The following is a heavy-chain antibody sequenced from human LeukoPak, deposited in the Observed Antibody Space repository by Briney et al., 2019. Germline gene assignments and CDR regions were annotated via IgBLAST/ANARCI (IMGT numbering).Heavy chain of an antibody. CDR2: ISSSAGRS. CDR1: GFTFRGYA. CDR3: AKGHGYYYYMDV. J-gene: IGHJ6*03. V-gene: IGHV3-23*01. Sequence: GGSLRLSCAASGFTFRGYAMSWVRQAPGKGLDWVSGISSSAGRSYYADSIMGRFTISRDNSRNTLYLQMKSLGAEDTAVYYCAKGHGYYYYMDVWGKGTTVTVSS.